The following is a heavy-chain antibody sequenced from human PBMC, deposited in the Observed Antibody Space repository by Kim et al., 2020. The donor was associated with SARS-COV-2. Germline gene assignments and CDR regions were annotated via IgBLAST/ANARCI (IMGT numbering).Heavy chain of an antibody. D-gene: IGHD1-7*01. Sequence: SVKVSCKASGLTFGSSSVQWVRQARGQHLEWIGWILVGNGNTNYAQRLQDRITITRDMSTSTVYLELNSLTSEDTAVYYCAAEVPHKWNYNFDYWGQGTLVTVSS. CDR2: ILVGNGNT. J-gene: IGHJ4*02. CDR1: GLTFGSSS. CDR3: AAEVPHKWNYNFDY. V-gene: IGHV1-58*01.